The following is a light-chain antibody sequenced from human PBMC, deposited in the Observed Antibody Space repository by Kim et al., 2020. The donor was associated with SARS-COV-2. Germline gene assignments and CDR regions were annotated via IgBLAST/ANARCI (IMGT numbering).Light chain of an antibody. V-gene: IGKV3-11*01. CDR1: QSVSTY. Sequence: EIVLTQSPATLSLSPGETATLSCRASQSVSTYLVWYQQKPGQAPRVVIYDTSNRATGIPARFSGSGFGTDFTLTIRSLEPEDFAVYYCQQRSSWPALSFGGGTKLEI. CDR2: DTS. CDR3: QQRSSWPALS. J-gene: IGKJ4*01.